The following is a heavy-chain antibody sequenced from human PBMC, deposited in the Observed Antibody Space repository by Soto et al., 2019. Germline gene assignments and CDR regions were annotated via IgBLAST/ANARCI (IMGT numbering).Heavy chain of an antibody. V-gene: IGHV1-3*01. CDR1: GYTFTSYA. D-gene: IGHD3-16*02. J-gene: IGHJ4*02. CDR3: AGGASFVPYYFDY. Sequence: QVQLVQSGAEVKKPGASVKVSCKASGYTFTSYAMHWVRQAPGQRLEWMGWINAGNGNTKYSQKFQGRVTITRDTSASTAYMELSSLRSEDTAVYYCAGGASFVPYYFDYWGQGTLVTVSS. CDR2: INAGNGNT.